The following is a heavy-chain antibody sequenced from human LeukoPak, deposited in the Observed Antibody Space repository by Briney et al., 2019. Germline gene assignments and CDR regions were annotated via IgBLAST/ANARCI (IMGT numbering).Heavy chain of an antibody. CDR2: IIPIFGTA. D-gene: IGHD1-26*01. CDR3: ARGGPVGGGYQPGEYYYYGMDV. J-gene: IGHJ6*02. CDR1: GGTFISYA. Sequence: SVKVSCKASGGTFISYAISWVRQAPGQGLEWMGGIIPIFGTANYAQKFQGRVTITADESTSTAYMELSSLRSEDTAVYYCARGGPVGGGYQPGEYYYYGMDVWGQGTTVTVSS. V-gene: IGHV1-69*01.